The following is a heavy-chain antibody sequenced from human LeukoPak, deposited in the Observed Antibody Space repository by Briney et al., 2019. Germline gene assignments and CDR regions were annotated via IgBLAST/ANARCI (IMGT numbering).Heavy chain of an antibody. CDR3: ARGSSSRYRPFDF. V-gene: IGHV3-30*14. D-gene: IGHD6-13*01. CDR2: ISYDGIHK. CDR1: QFTFNSYA. J-gene: IGHJ4*02. Sequence: GGSLRLSCVGSQFTFNSYALHWVRQAPGKGLEWVAVISYDGIHKYYADSVKGRFTISRDNSRNTLYLQMNSLRAEDTAVYYCARGSSSRYRPFDFWGQGTLVTVSS.